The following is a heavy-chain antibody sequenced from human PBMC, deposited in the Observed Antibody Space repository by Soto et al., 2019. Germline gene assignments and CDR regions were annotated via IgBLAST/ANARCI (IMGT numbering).Heavy chain of an antibody. CDR2: INPTSGGT. CDR1: GYTFPGNY. J-gene: IGHJ4*02. V-gene: IGHV1-2*02. Sequence: ASVKVSCKASGYTFPGNYMHWVRQAPGQGLEWMALINPTSGGTNYAQRFQGRVTMTWDTSISTAYMELSRLRSDDTAIYYCARGYCSSSGCSHYFDYWGQGTLVTVSS. D-gene: IGHD2-2*01. CDR3: ARGYCSSSGCSHYFDY.